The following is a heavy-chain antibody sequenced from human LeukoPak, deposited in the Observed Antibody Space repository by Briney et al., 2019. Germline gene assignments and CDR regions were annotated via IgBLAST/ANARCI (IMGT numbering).Heavy chain of an antibody. CDR1: GFTFSSYS. J-gene: IGHJ4*02. Sequence: GGSLRLSCAASGFTFSSYSMNWVRQTPGKGLEWVSSISSSSSHIYYADSVKGRFTISRDNAKNSLYLQMNSLRAEDTAVYYCARDRWEPVVVVPAAIAFWGQGTLVTVSS. CDR2: ISSSSSHI. V-gene: IGHV3-21*01. D-gene: IGHD2-2*01. CDR3: ARDRWEPVVVVPAAIAF.